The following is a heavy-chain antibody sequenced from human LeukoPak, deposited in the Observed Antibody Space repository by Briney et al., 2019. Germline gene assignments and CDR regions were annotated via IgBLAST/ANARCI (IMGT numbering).Heavy chain of an antibody. V-gene: IGHV1-2*02. CDR1: GYTFTGYY. CDR3: ASGIVVVPAAIAGYYFDY. CDR2: INPNSGGT. Sequence: GASVKVSCKASGYTFTGYYMHWVRQAPGQGLEWMGWINPNSGGTNYAQTLQGRVTMTRDTSISTAYMELSRLRSDDTAVYYCASGIVVVPAAIAGYYFDYWGQGTLVTVSS. D-gene: IGHD2-2*01. J-gene: IGHJ4*02.